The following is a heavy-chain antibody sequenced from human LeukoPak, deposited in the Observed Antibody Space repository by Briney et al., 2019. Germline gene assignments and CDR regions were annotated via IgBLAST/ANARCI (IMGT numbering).Heavy chain of an antibody. CDR1: GFTFSSYW. J-gene: IGHJ4*02. D-gene: IGHD1-26*01. V-gene: IGHV3-7*04. CDR3: ARHRSGAYFDD. Sequence: PGGSLRLSCAASGFTFSSYWMTWVRQAPGKGLEWVVNIKEDGSEKYYVDSVKGRCTISRDNAKNSVFLQMNSLRVEDTAVYYCARHRSGAYFDDWGQGTLVTVSS. CDR2: IKEDGSEK.